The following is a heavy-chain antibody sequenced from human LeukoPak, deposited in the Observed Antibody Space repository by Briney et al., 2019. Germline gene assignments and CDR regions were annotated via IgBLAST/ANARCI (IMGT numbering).Heavy chain of an antibody. CDR3: ARVRNCSSTSCSHYYYYYMDV. CDR2: INHSGST. V-gene: IGHV4-34*01. Sequence: PETLSLTCAVYGGSFSGYYWSWIRQPPGKGLEWIGEINHSGSTNYNPSLKSRVTISVDTSKNQFSLKLSSVTAADTAVYYCARVRNCSSTSCSHYYYYYMDVWGKGTTVTVSS. J-gene: IGHJ6*03. CDR1: GGSFSGYY. D-gene: IGHD2-2*01.